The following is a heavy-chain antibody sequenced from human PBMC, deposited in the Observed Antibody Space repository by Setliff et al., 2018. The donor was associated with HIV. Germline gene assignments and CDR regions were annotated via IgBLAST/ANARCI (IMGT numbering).Heavy chain of an antibody. CDR1: GYNFATYY. Sequence: GESLKISCKTSGYNFATYYITWVRQMPGKGLEWIGRINPGDSDTGYSPSFQGQVTISADKSISTTYLQWNSLKASDTAMYYCARQGDYHILTGYYSGPHDAFDIWGQGTLVTVSS. D-gene: IGHD3-9*01. CDR3: ARQGDYHILTGYYSGPHDAFDI. CDR2: INPGDSDT. J-gene: IGHJ3*02. V-gene: IGHV5-51*01.